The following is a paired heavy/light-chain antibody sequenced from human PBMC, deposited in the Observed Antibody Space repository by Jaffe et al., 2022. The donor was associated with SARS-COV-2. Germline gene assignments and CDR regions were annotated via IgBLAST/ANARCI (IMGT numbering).Heavy chain of an antibody. V-gene: IGHV4-31*03. CDR2: IYYSGST. CDR1: GGSISSGGYY. D-gene: IGHD2-21*01. J-gene: IGHJ6*02. Sequence: QVQLQESGPGLVKPSQTLSLTCTVSGGSISSGGYYWSWIRQHPGKGLEWIGYIYYSGSTYYNPSLKSRVTISVDTSKNQFSLKLSSVTAADTAVYYCARGHYGPPGLRSIATSKKYGMDVWGQGTTVTVSS. CDR3: ARGHYGPPGLRSIATSKKYGMDV.
Light chain of an antibody. CDR1: QGISSY. Sequence: AIRMTQSPSSFSASTGDRVTITCRASQGISSYLAWYQQKPGKAPKLLIYAASTLQSGVPSRFSGSGSGTDFTLTISCLQSEDFATYYCQQYYSYPLTFGQGTKVEIK. J-gene: IGKJ1*01. V-gene: IGKV1-8*01. CDR3: QQYYSYPLT. CDR2: AAS.